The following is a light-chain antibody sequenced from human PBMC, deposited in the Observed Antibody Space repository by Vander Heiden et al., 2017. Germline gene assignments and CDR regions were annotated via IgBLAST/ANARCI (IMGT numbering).Light chain of an antibody. J-gene: IGKJ1*01. Sequence: DIVMTQSPLSLPVTPGEPASISCRSSQSLLHSNGYNYLDWYLQKPGQSPQLLIYLGSNRASGVPDRFSGSGSGTDFTLKIGRVEAEDVGVYYCRQALQTPGTFGQGTKVEIK. V-gene: IGKV2-28*01. CDR1: QSLLHSNGYNY. CDR2: LGS. CDR3: RQALQTPGT.